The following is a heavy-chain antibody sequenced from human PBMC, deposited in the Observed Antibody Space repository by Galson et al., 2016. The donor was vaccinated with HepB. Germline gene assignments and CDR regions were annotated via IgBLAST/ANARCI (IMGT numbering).Heavy chain of an antibody. J-gene: IGHJ4*02. CDR2: ITDNGGHT. V-gene: IGHV3-23*01. D-gene: IGHD3-10*01. CDR1: GLTFSSYA. CDR3: ASHAASGSYSDYFPH. Sequence: SLRLSCAASGLTFSSYAMTWVRQAPGKGLEWVSTITDNGGHTYYADSVKGRFTISRDNSKNTLYLQMNSLRAEDTALYYCASHAASGSYSDYFPHWGQGTLGTVSS.